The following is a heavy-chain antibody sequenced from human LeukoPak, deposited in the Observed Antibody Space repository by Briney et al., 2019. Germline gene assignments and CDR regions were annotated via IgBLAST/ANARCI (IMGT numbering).Heavy chain of an antibody. CDR2: MNPNSGNT. V-gene: IGHV1-8*01. J-gene: IGHJ5*02. Sequence: GASVKVSCKASGYTFTSYDTNWVRQATGQGLEWMGWMNPNSGNTGYAQKFQGRVTMTRNTSISTAYMELSSLRSEDTAVYYCARGYDFWSGYYSNNWFDPWGQGTLVTVSS. D-gene: IGHD3-3*01. CDR1: GYTFTSYD. CDR3: ARGYDFWSGYYSNNWFDP.